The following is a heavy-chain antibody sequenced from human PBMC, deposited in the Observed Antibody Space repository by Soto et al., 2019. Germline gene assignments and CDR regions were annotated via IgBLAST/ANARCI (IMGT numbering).Heavy chain of an antibody. CDR2: IIPILGIA. D-gene: IGHD2-15*01. Sequence: QVQLVQSGAEVKKPGSSVKVSCKASGGTFSSYTISWVRQAPGQGLEWMGRIIPILGIANYAQKFQGRVTITADKSTSTAYMELSSVRSEDTAVYYCARSLGYCSGGSCYRIDYWGQGTLVTVSS. CDR3: ARSLGYCSGGSCYRIDY. J-gene: IGHJ4*02. CDR1: GGTFSSYT. V-gene: IGHV1-69*02.